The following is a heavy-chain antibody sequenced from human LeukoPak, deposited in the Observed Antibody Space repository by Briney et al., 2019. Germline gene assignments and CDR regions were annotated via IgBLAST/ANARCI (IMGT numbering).Heavy chain of an antibody. CDR1: GFTFSSYA. CDR2: VSGSGGST. D-gene: IGHD2/OR15-2a*01. J-gene: IGHJ4*02. CDR3: ASGHNLSNFDY. V-gene: IGHV3-23*01. Sequence: PGGSLRLSCAPSGFTFSSYAMSWVREAPGKGLEWVSAVSGSGGSTYYADSVKGRFTISRDNSKNTLYLQMNSLRAEDTAVYYCASGHNLSNFDYWGQGTLVTVSS.